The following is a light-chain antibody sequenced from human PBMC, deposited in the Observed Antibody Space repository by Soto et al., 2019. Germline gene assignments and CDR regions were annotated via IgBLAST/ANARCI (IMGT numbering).Light chain of an antibody. CDR2: VAS. V-gene: IGKV1-39*01. Sequence: DIQMTQSPTSLSASVGDRVTITCRASQPIDNYLNWYQQKPGKAPHLLIFVASRFRSGVPSRCSGSRSGTDFSLTISSLQPEDFGTYYCQQSYTSPFYTFGPGTKVDIK. CDR3: QQSYTSPFYT. J-gene: IGKJ2*01. CDR1: QPIDNY.